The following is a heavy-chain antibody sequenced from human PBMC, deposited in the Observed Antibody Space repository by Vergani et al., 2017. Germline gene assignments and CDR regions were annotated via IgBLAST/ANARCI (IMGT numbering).Heavy chain of an antibody. CDR2: ISYDGSNK. J-gene: IGHJ4*02. V-gene: IGHV3-30-3*01. D-gene: IGHD3-10*01. Sequence: QVQLVESGGGVVQPGRSLRLSCAASGFTFSSYAMHWVRQAPGKGLEWVAVISYDGSNKYYADSVKGRFTISRDNSKNTLYLQMNSLRAEDTAVYYCARESGGSGSFYFDYWGQGTLVTVSS. CDR3: ARESGGSGSFYFDY. CDR1: GFTFSSYA.